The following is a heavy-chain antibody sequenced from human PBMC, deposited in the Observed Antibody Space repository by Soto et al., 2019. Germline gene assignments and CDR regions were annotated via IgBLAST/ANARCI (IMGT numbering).Heavy chain of an antibody. V-gene: IGHV3-33*01. J-gene: IGHJ4*02. CDR3: ARGGGSYYFDH. CDR1: GFSFRSYG. D-gene: IGHD3-16*01. CDR2: LWPSWSSGRND. Sequence: VQLVESGGGAVQPGTSLRLSCEATGFSFRSYGMRWVRQAPGKGLEWVAGLWPSWSSGRNDYYADSVKGRFTISRDESKSMVFLQMNNLRAEDTAVYYCARGGGSYYFDHWGQGTLVTVSS.